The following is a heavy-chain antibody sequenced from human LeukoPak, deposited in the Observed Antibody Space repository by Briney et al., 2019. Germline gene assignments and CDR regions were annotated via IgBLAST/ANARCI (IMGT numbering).Heavy chain of an antibody. D-gene: IGHD2-2*01. J-gene: IGHJ4*02. CDR1: GYTFTGYY. Sequence: ASVKVSCKASGYTFTGYYMHWVRQAPGQGLEWMGWINPNSGGTNYAQKFQGRVTMTRDTSLSTAYMELRRLRSDDTAVYYCARPRYCSSTSCYISHYFDYWGQGTLVTVSS. CDR2: INPNSGGT. CDR3: ARPRYCSSTSCYISHYFDY. V-gene: IGHV1-2*02.